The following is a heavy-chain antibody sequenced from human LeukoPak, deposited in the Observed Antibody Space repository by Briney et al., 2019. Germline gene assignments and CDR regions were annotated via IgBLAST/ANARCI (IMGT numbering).Heavy chain of an antibody. D-gene: IGHD5-18*01. Sequence: SVKVSCKASGGTFSSYAITWVRQAPGQGLEWMGGIIPLFRSLSYAQTFRGRVDFTADESTNTAYMELSSLTSEDTAVNYCARAGDRAYSPIWGQGTLLTVSS. CDR3: ARAGDRAYSPI. CDR1: GGTFSSYA. J-gene: IGHJ4*02. CDR2: IIPLFRSL. V-gene: IGHV1-69*13.